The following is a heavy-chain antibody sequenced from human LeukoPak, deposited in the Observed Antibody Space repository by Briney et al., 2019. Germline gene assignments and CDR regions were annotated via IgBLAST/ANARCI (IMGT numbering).Heavy chain of an antibody. CDR2: INHSGST. D-gene: IGHD6-19*01. V-gene: IGHV4-34*01. CDR3: ARGRFSGWYLYYFDY. J-gene: IGHJ4*02. CDR1: GGSFSGYY. Sequence: KSSETLSLTCAVYGGSFSGYYWSWIRQPPGKGLEWIGEINHSGSTNYNPSLKSRVTISVDTSKNQFSLKLSSVTAADTAVYYCARGRFSGWYLYYFDYWGQGTLVTVSS.